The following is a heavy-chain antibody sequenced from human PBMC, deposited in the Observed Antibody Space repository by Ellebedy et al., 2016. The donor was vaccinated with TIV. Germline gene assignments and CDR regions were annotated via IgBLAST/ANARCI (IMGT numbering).Heavy chain of an antibody. CDR2: IRYDGSNE. J-gene: IGHJ4*02. Sequence: GESLKISCAASGFSXSGYGXPWVRXAPGKGLEWVAVIRYDGSNEYYADSVKGRFTISRDNSKNTLHLQMTSLRAEDTAVYYCARDGREDYGGYMEQFDLXEWGQGTLVTVSS. CDR1: GFSXSGYG. V-gene: IGHV3-33*01. CDR3: ARDGREDYGGYMEQFDLXE. D-gene: IGHD4-23*01.